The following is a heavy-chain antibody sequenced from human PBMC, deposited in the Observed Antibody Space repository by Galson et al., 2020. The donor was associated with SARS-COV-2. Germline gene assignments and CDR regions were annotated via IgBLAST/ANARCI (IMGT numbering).Heavy chain of an antibody. Sequence: HGESLKISCQGSGYIFTNYWIGWVRQVPGKGLEWMAIIYPGNSDTRYSPSFEGQVTISADTSINTAYLQWSSLKASDTAMYYCANQGGTYGYGLDNWGQGTLVTVSS. J-gene: IGHJ4*02. CDR2: IYPGNSDT. CDR3: ANQGGTYGYGLDN. D-gene: IGHD3-16*01. CDR1: GYIFTNYW. V-gene: IGHV5-51*01.